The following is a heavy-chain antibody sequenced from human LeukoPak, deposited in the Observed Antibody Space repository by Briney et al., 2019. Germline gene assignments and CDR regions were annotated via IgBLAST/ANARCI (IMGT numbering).Heavy chain of an antibody. CDR2: INAGNGNT. V-gene: IGHV1-3*03. J-gene: IGHJ3*02. CDR1: GYTFTSYA. Sequence: ASVKVSCKASGYTFTSYAMHWVRQAPGQGLEWMGWINAGNGNTKYSQEFQGRVTITRDTSASTAYMELSSLRSEDMAVYYCARRGGGSFWDAFDIWGQGTMVTVSS. CDR3: ARRGGGSFWDAFDI. D-gene: IGHD2-15*01.